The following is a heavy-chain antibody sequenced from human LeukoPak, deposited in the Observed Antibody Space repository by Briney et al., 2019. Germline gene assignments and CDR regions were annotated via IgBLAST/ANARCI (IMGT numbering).Heavy chain of an antibody. CDR3: ARGAEAETSPLDF. J-gene: IGHJ4*02. CDR2: INPKSGAA. V-gene: IGHV1-2*02. Sequence: ASVKVSCKASGYIFSDYYMHWVRQAPGQGLEWLGWINPKSGAADYAQQFRGRVTMTRDTSINTDYMEMRRVTSDDTAVYYCARGAEAETSPLDFWGQGTLVIVS. D-gene: IGHD6-13*01. CDR1: GYIFSDYY.